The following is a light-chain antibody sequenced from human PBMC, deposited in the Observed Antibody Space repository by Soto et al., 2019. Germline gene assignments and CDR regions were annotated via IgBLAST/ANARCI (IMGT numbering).Light chain of an antibody. Sequence: VLTQSPATLSLSPGERATLSCRASLNVNSYLAWYQQKPGQAPRLLIYDASNRAAGIPDRFSGSGSGTDFTLTISRLEPEDFAIYYCQQRQYWPPITFGQGTRLEIK. CDR3: QQRQYWPPIT. CDR2: DAS. J-gene: IGKJ5*01. V-gene: IGKV3-11*01. CDR1: LNVNSY.